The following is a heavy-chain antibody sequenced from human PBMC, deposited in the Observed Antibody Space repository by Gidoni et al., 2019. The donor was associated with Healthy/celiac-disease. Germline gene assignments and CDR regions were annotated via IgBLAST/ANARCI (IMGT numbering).Heavy chain of an antibody. Sequence: EVQLVESGGGVVQPGGSLRLSCAASGYTFSSYRMNWVRQAPGKGLEWVSYISSSSSTIYYADSVKGRFTISRDNAKNSLYLQMNSLRDEDTAVYYCARDDPSYYYYGMDVWGQGTTVTVSS. CDR3: ARDDPSYYYYGMDV. V-gene: IGHV3-48*02. CDR2: ISSSSSTI. CDR1: GYTFSSYR. J-gene: IGHJ6*02.